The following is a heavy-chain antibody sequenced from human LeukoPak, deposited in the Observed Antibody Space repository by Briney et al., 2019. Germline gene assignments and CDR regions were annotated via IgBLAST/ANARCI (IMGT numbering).Heavy chain of an antibody. D-gene: IGHD3-10*01. J-gene: IGHJ4*02. CDR2: IYPGDSDT. Sequence: GEPLEISCKGSGYSFTRYWIGSGRHRPQEGVEWRGVIYPGDSDTRYSPSFQGQVTISAAKCISTAYLQWSSLKASDTAMYYCARFYYGSGSSPIDDGSQGTLFTV. CDR1: GYSFTRYW. CDR3: ARFYYGSGSSPIDD. V-gene: IGHV5-51*01.